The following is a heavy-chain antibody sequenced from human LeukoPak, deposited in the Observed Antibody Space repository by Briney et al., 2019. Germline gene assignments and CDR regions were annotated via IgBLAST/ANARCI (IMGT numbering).Heavy chain of an antibody. J-gene: IGHJ4*02. Sequence: GGSLRLSCAASGFTFSDYYMSWIRQAPGKGLEWVSYISSSSSYTNYADSVKGRFTISRDNAKNSLYLQMNSLRAEDTAVYYCARVSGGIYYDYWGQGTLVTVSS. CDR1: GFTFSDYY. D-gene: IGHD3-22*01. CDR3: ARVSGGIYYDY. CDR2: ISSSSSYT. V-gene: IGHV3-11*06.